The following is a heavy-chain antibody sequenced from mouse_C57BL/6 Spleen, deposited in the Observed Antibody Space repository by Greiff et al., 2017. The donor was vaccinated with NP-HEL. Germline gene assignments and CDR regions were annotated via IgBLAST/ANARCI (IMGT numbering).Heavy chain of an antibody. V-gene: IGHV1-55*01. Sequence: VQLQQPGAELVKPGASVKMSCKASGYTFTSYWITWVKQRPGQGLEWIGDIYPGSGSTNYNEKFKSKATLTVDTSSSTAYMQLSSLTSEDSAVYYCARGGAAQAPWFAYWGQGTLVTVSA. CDR3: ARGGAAQAPWFAY. CDR1: GYTFTSYW. CDR2: IYPGSGST. D-gene: IGHD3-2*02. J-gene: IGHJ3*01.